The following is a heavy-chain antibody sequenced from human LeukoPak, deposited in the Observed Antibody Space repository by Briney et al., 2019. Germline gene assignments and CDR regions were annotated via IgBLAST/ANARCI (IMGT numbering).Heavy chain of an antibody. V-gene: IGHV1-2*02. J-gene: IGHJ3*02. CDR3: ARMGATKGDI. CDR1: GYTFTSYG. Sequence: ASVKVSCKASGYTFTSYGISWVRQAPGQGLEWMGWINPNSGGTNYAQKFQGRVTMARDTSISTAYMELSRLRSDDTAVYYCARMGATKGDIWGQGTMVTVSS. CDR2: INPNSGGT. D-gene: IGHD1-26*01.